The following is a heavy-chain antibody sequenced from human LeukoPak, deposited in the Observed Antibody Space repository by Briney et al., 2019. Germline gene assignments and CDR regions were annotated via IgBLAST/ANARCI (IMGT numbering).Heavy chain of an antibody. CDR3: ANDNYYDSSGYYGY. Sequence: GTSLRLSCAASGFTFSSYAMSWVRQAPGKGLEWVSAISGSGGSTYYADSVKGRFTISRDNSKNTLYLQMNSLRAEDTAVYYCANDNYYDSSGYYGYWGQGTLVTVSS. CDR2: ISGSGGST. J-gene: IGHJ4*02. CDR1: GFTFSSYA. D-gene: IGHD3-22*01. V-gene: IGHV3-23*01.